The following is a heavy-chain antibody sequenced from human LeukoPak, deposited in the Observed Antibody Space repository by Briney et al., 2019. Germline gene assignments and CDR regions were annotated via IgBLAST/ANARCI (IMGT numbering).Heavy chain of an antibody. CDR2: ISGSGGST. V-gene: IGHV3-23*01. D-gene: IGHD3-22*01. Sequence: GGSLRLSCAASGFTFSSYAMSWVRQAPGKGLEWVSAISGSGGSTYYADSVKGRFTISRDNSKNTLYLQMNSLRAEDTAVYYCAKAHYDSSGYYHAFDYWGQGTLVTVSS. J-gene: IGHJ4*02. CDR1: GFTFSSYA. CDR3: AKAHYDSSGYYHAFDY.